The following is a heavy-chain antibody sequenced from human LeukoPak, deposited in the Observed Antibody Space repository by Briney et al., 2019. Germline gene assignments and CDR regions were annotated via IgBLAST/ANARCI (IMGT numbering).Heavy chain of an antibody. CDR2: TYYRSKWYN. J-gene: IGHJ4*02. CDR3: ARDVLRYFDWPNFFDY. Sequence: SQTLSLTCAISGDSVSSNSAAWNWTRQSPSRGLEWLGRTYYRSKWYNDYAVSVKSRITINPDTSKNQFSLQLNSVTPEDTAVYYCARDVLRYFDWPNFFDYWGQGTLVTVSS. CDR1: GDSVSSNSAA. D-gene: IGHD3-9*01. V-gene: IGHV6-1*01.